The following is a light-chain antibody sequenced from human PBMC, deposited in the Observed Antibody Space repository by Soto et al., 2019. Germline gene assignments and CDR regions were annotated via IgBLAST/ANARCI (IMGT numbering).Light chain of an antibody. Sequence: EIVLTQSPATLSLSPGERATLSCRASQSVSSSYLAWYQQKPGQAPRLLIYGASSRATGIPDRFSGSGSGTEFTLTISRLQPEDFAVYYCQQYGSSPSTFGQGTRLEIK. CDR1: QSVSSSY. J-gene: IGKJ5*01. V-gene: IGKV3-20*01. CDR2: GAS. CDR3: QQYGSSPST.